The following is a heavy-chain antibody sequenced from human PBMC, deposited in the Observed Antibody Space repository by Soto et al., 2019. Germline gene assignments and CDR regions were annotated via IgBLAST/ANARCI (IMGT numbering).Heavy chain of an antibody. CDR1: GYTFSNYG. Sequence: QVQLVQSGPEVKKPGPSVKVSCKGSGYTFSNYGVTWVRQAPGQGLERLGWVSAYNRNTDYAQKFEDRATMTIDTSTNTAYLELRGLTPDDTAVYYCARERRWEPLLYWGQGTL. CDR2: VSAYNRNT. CDR3: ARERRWEPLLY. V-gene: IGHV1-18*01. D-gene: IGHD1-26*01. J-gene: IGHJ4*02.